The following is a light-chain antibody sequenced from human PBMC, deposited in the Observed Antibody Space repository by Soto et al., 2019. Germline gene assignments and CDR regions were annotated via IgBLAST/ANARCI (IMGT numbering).Light chain of an antibody. Sequence: LTQPRSVSGSPGQSVTISCTGTSSDVGGYDSVSWYQQQPGKAPKLLIYDVTKRPPGVPNRFSGSKSGNTASLTISGLQAEDEADYYCCSYLGSYSYVFGTGTKVTVL. J-gene: IGLJ1*01. CDR3: CSYLGSYSYV. V-gene: IGLV2-11*01. CDR2: DVT. CDR1: SSDVGGYDS.